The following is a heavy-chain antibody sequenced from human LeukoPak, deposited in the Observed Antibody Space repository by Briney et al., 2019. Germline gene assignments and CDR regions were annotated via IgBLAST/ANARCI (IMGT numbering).Heavy chain of an antibody. CDR2: IREDGTEK. Sequence: GGSLRLSCTASGFTFSGAWMTWVRQAPGKGLEWVANIREDGTEKNYVDSVKGRFTISRDNAKNSLFLQMSNLRDDNTAIYYCARHVGISFWGQGTLVTVSS. D-gene: IGHD7-27*01. V-gene: IGHV3-7*01. CDR1: GFTFSGAW. J-gene: IGHJ4*02. CDR3: ARHVGISF.